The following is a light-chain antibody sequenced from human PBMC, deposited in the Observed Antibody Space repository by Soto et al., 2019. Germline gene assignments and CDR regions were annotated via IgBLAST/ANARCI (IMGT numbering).Light chain of an antibody. CDR2: GAS. J-gene: IGKJ5*01. V-gene: IGKV3-15*01. Sequence: EIVMTQSPATLSLSPGERATLSCRASQNVNLNVAWYQQKVGQAPRLLISGASTRAGGVPSRFSGSGSGAEFTLTISGLQAEEYAIYYCRQHNIWTRTLGQGTRLDI. CDR1: QNVNLN. CDR3: RQHNIWTRT.